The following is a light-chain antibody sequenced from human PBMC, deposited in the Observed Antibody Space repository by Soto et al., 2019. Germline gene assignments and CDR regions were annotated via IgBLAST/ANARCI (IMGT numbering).Light chain of an antibody. J-gene: IGLJ1*01. CDR2: EGS. CDR3: CSYASGPWV. CDR1: SSDVGSYNL. Sequence: QSALTQPASVSGSPGQSITISCTGTSSDVGSYNLVSWYQQHPGKAPKLMIYEGSKRPSGVSNRFSGSKSGNTASLTISGLQAEDEADYYSCSYASGPWVFGTGTKLTVL. V-gene: IGLV2-23*01.